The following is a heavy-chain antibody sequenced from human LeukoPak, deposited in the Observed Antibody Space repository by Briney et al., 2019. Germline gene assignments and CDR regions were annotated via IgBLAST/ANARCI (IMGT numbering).Heavy chain of an antibody. CDR3: QRDFYGY. V-gene: IGHV3-7*04. CDR1: GFTFSDYW. D-gene: IGHD2/OR15-2a*01. Sequence: GRSLRLSCAASGFTFSDYWMSWVRQAPGKGLEWVANIKEDGSEKYYVDSVKGRFTISRDNAKNSLYLRMNSLRAEDTAVYYCQRDFYGYWGQGILVTVSS. J-gene: IGHJ4*02. CDR2: IKEDGSEK.